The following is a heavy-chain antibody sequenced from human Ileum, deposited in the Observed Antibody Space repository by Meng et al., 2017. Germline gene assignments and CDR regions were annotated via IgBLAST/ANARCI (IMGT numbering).Heavy chain of an antibody. CDR1: GGSISSGGYY. Sequence: QVQLQESGSGLVKPSQTLSLTCTVSGGSISSGGYYWSWIRQHPGKGLEWIGYIYDSGSTYYNPSLKSRIAISGDTSKNQFSLNLSSVTATDTVVYYCARGGTAYFDYWGQGTLVTVSS. CDR2: IYDSGST. J-gene: IGHJ4*02. V-gene: IGHV4-31*03. D-gene: IGHD1-1*01. CDR3: ARGGTAYFDY.